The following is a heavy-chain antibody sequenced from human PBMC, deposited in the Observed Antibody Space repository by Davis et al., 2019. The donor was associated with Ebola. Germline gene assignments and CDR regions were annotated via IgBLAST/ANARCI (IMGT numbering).Heavy chain of an antibody. D-gene: IGHD3-10*01. CDR1: GYTFTSYD. CDR2: MNPNSGNT. CDR3: ARGSPYYYGSGSYHGAYGMDV. J-gene: IGHJ6*02. Sequence: ASVKVSCKASGYTFTSYDINWVRQATGQGLEWMGWMNPNSGNTGYAQKFQGRVTVTRNTSISTAYMELSSLRSEDTAVYYCARGSPYYYGSGSYHGAYGMDVWGQGTTVTVSS. V-gene: IGHV1-8*01.